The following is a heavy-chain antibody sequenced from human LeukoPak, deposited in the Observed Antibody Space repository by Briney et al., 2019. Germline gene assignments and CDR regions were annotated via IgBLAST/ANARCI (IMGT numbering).Heavy chain of an antibody. V-gene: IGHV3-30*03. CDR3: ARPRSGWSVGFDY. J-gene: IGHJ4*02. CDR1: GFTFSNYG. Sequence: GGSLRLSCAASGFTFSNYGMHWVRQAPGKGLEWVTLISYDGSNKYYADSVKGRFTISRDNSKNTLYLQMNSLRAEDTALYYCARPRSGWSVGFDYWGQGTLVTVSS. D-gene: IGHD6-19*01. CDR2: ISYDGSNK.